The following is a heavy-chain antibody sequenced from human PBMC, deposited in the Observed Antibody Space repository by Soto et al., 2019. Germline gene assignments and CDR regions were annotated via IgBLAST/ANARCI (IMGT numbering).Heavy chain of an antibody. D-gene: IGHD6-13*01. CDR1: GFTFSAFA. J-gene: IGHJ4*02. Sequence: GGSLRLSCAASGFTFSAFAMNWVRQAPGKGLEWVSAITGSGGSTYYVDSVKGRFTISRDNSKNTLHLQMNSLRAEDSAVYYCARDQGSSLGYWGQGTLVTVSS. V-gene: IGHV3-23*01. CDR2: ITGSGGST. CDR3: ARDQGSSLGY.